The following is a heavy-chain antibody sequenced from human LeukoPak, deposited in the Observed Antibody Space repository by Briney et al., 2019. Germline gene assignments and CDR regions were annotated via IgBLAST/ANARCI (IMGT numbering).Heavy chain of an antibody. CDR3: ARGMTTVTPLDY. Sequence: SETLSLTCAVYGGSFSGYYWSWIRQPAGKGLEWIGEINHSGSTNYNPSLKSRVTISVDTSKNQFSLKLSSVTAADTAVYYCARGMTTVTPLDYWGQGTLVTVSS. D-gene: IGHD4-17*01. CDR1: GGSFSGYY. CDR2: INHSGST. J-gene: IGHJ4*02. V-gene: IGHV4-34*01.